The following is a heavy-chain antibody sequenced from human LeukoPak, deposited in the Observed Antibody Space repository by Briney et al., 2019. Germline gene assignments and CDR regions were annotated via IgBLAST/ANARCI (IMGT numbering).Heavy chain of an antibody. J-gene: IGHJ6*03. CDR1: GVSISSSNSY. V-gene: IGHV4-39*01. CDR2: IYYSGNT. CDR3: ARGDILTGYYMDV. D-gene: IGHD3-9*01. Sequence: SETLSLTCTVSGVSISSSNSYWGWIRQPPGKGLEWIGSIYYSGNTYYNASLKSQVSISIDTSKNQFSLRLTSVTAADTAVYYCARGDILTGYYMDVWGKGTTVTVSS.